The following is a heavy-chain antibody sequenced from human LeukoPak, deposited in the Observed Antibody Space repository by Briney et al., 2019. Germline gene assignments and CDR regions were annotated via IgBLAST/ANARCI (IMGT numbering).Heavy chain of an antibody. CDR3: ARAGEQQLVGWFDP. J-gene: IGHJ5*02. D-gene: IGHD6-13*01. V-gene: IGHV4-59*01. CDR2: IYYSGST. CDR1: GGSISSYY. Sequence: SETLSLTCTVSGGSISSYYWSWIRQPPGKGLESIGYIYYSGSTNYNPSLKSRVTISVDTSKNQFSLKLSSVTAADTAVYYCARAGEQQLVGWFDPWGQGTLVTVSS.